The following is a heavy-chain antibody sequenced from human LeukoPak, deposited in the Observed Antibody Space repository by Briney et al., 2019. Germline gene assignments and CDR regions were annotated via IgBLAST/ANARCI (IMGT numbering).Heavy chain of an antibody. CDR3: ARDIIVCSSTSRYGIDYYYYYGMDV. CDR2: FIPIFGTA. V-gene: IGHV1-69*01. CDR1: GGTFSSYA. D-gene: IGHD2-2*01. Sequence: GSSVKVSCKASGGTFSSYAISWVRQAPGQGLEWMGGFIPIFGTANYAQKFQGRVTITADESTSTAYMELSSLRSEDTAVYYCARDIIVCSSTSRYGIDYYYYYGMDVWGQGTTVTVSS. J-gene: IGHJ6*02.